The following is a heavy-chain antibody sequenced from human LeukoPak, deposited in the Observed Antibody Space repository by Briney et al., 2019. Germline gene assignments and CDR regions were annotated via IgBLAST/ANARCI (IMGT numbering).Heavy chain of an antibody. CDR3: ARVGGVDAFDI. J-gene: IGHJ3*02. CDR1: GGSISSGDYY. CDR2: IYYSGST. D-gene: IGHD2-8*02. Sequence: SETLSLTCTVSGGSISSGDYYWSWIRQPPGTGLEWIGYIYYSGSTYYNPSLKSRVTISVDTSKNQFSLKLSSVTAADTAVYYCARVGGVDAFDIWGQGTMVTVSS. V-gene: IGHV4-30-4*01.